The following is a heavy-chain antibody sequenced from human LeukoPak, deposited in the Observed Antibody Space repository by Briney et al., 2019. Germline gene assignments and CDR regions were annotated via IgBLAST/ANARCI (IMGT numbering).Heavy chain of an antibody. D-gene: IGHD1-26*01. V-gene: IGHV1-69*01. CDR3: ARAKWELRLQVAYKRTGGYYYGMDV. CDR2: IIPIFGTA. Sequence: GASVKVSCKASGGTFSSYAISWVRQAPGQGLEWMGGIIPIFGTANYAQKFQGRVTITADESTSTAYTELSSLRSDDTAVYYCARAKWELRLQVAYKRTGGYYYGMDVWGQGTTVTVSS. CDR1: GGTFSSYA. J-gene: IGHJ6*02.